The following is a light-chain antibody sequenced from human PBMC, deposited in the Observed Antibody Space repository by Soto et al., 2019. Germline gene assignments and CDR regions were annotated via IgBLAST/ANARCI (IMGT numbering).Light chain of an antibody. Sequence: DIQMTQSPSSLSASVGDRVTITCRASQTINNYLNWYQQKPGKAPKLLIYAASSLQSGVPSRFSGSGSGTDLTLTICSLQAEDSATYFCQESITAPLTFGGGTKVEVK. J-gene: IGKJ4*01. CDR2: AAS. CDR1: QTINNY. V-gene: IGKV1-39*01. CDR3: QESITAPLT.